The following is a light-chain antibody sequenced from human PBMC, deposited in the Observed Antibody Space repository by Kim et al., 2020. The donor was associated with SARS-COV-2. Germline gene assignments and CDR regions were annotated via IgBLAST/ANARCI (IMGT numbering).Light chain of an antibody. Sequence: SYELTQPPSVSVAPGKTARITCGGNNIGSKSVHWYQQKPGQAPVLVIYYDSDRPSGIPERFSGSNSGNTATLTISRVEAGDEADYYCQMWDSSSDQGVFG. J-gene: IGLJ2*01. CDR3: QMWDSSSDQGV. CDR2: YDS. V-gene: IGLV3-21*04. CDR1: NIGSKS.